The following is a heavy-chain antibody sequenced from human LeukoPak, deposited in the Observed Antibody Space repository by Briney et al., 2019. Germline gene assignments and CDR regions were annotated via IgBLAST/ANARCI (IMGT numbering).Heavy chain of an antibody. CDR1: GFTFSSYS. J-gene: IGHJ4*02. CDR2: ISSRSTYI. V-gene: IGHV3-21*01. CDR3: ATTIFGVVTQSY. Sequence: GGSLRLSCAASGFTFSSYSMNWVRQAPGKGLEWVSSISSRSTYINYGDSLKGRCTISRDNAGNSLHLQIDSLRDEDTAVYYCATTIFGVVTQSYWGQGTLLSVSS. D-gene: IGHD3-3*01.